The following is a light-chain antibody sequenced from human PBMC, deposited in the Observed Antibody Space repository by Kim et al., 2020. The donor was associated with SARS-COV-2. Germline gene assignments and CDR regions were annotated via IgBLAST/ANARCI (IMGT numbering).Light chain of an antibody. Sequence: LPPGERASLSCRASQSVGNSFAWYQQKPGQPPRLLIYEAFSRATGIPARFSASGSGTDFTLTISSLEPEDFAVYYCQQRGNWPLTFGQGTKVDIK. V-gene: IGKV3-11*01. CDR3: QQRGNWPLT. J-gene: IGKJ1*01. CDR1: QSVGNS. CDR2: EAF.